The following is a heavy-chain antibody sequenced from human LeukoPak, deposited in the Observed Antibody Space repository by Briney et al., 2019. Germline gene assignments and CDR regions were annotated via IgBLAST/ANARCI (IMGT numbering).Heavy chain of an antibody. J-gene: IGHJ4*02. CDR3: ARFLEYSGYDWGVWSLPPDY. CDR1: GFTFSSYS. D-gene: IGHD5-12*01. CDR2: ISSSSSYI. V-gene: IGHV3-21*01. Sequence: GGSLRLSCAASGFTFSSYSMNWVRQAPGKGLEWVSSISSSSSYIYYADSVKGRFTISRDNARNSLYLQMNSLRAEDTAVYYCARFLEYSGYDWGVWSLPPDYWGQGTLVTVSS.